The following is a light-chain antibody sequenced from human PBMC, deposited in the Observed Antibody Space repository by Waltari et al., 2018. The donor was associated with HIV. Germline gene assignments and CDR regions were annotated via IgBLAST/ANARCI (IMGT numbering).Light chain of an antibody. J-gene: IGLJ3*02. Sequence: QSVLTQPPSASGTPGQRVTISCSGSSSNIGSNTVNWYQQLPGTAPKLLIYSNNQRAAGVPDRVSGSKSGTSASLASSGLQSEDEADYYCAAWDDSLNGWVFGGGTKLTVL. CDR3: AAWDDSLNGWV. V-gene: IGLV1-44*01. CDR2: SNN. CDR1: SSNIGSNT.